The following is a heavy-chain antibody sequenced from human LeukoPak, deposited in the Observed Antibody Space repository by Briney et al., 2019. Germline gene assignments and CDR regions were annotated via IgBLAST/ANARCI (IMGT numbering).Heavy chain of an antibody. Sequence: GGSLRLSCAAPGFTVSSNYMTWVRQAPGKGLEWVSVIYSGGSTYYADSVKGRFTLSRHNSKNMLFLQMNSLRAEDTAVYYCAREPQSDSSGYDAFDIWGQGTMVTVSS. V-gene: IGHV3-66*01. CDR2: IYSGGST. CDR1: GFTVSSNY. CDR3: AREPQSDSSGYDAFDI. J-gene: IGHJ3*02. D-gene: IGHD3-22*01.